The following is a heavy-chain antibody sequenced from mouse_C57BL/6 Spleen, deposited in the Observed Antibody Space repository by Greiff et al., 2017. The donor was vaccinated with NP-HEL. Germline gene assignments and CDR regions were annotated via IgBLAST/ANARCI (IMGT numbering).Heavy chain of an antibody. CDR1: GYTFTSYW. J-gene: IGHJ2*01. Sequence: QVQLQQPGAELVRPGSSVKLSCKASGYTFTSYWMHWVKQRPIQGLEWIGNIDPSDSETHYNQKFKDKATLTVDKSSSTAYMQLSSLTSEDSAVYYCARYYYGSSYGYFDYWGKGTTLTVSS. V-gene: IGHV1-52*01. CDR2: IDPSDSET. CDR3: ARYYYGSSYGYFDY. D-gene: IGHD1-1*01.